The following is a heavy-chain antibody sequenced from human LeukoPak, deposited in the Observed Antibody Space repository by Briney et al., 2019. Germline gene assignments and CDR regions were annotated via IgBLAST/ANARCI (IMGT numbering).Heavy chain of an antibody. CDR1: GGSISSSSYY. Sequence: PSETLSLTCTVSGGSISSSSYYWGWIRQPPGKGLEWIGSIYYSGSTYYNPSLKSRVTISVDTSKNQFSLKLSSVTAADTAVYYCAREGMIVLQPPGYFDYWGQGTLVTVSS. CDR3: AREGMIVLQPPGYFDY. D-gene: IGHD3-22*01. CDR2: IYYSGST. V-gene: IGHV4-39*07. J-gene: IGHJ4*02.